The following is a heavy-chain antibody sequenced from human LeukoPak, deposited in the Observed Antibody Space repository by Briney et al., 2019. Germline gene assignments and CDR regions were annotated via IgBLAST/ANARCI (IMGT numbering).Heavy chain of an antibody. V-gene: IGHV4-34*01. CDR1: GGSMSSYY. CDR2: INHSGST. CDR3: AREMRGSGSYVDY. Sequence: TPSETLSLTCTVSGGSMSSYYWSWIRQPPGKGLEWIGEINHSGSTNYNPSLKSRVTISVDTSKNQFSLKLSSVTAADTAVYYCAREMRGSGSYVDYWGQGTLVTVSS. D-gene: IGHD3-10*01. J-gene: IGHJ4*02.